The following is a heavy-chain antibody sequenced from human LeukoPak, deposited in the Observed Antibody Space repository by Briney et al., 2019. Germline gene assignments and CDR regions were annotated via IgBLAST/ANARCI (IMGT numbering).Heavy chain of an antibody. V-gene: IGHV4-59*01. Sequence: SETLSLTCTVSGGSISSYYWSWIRQPPGKGLEWIGYIYYSGSTNYNPSLKSRVTISVDTSKNQFSLKLSSVTAADTAVYYCTSLRGSSGWFDYWGRGTLVTVSS. CDR1: GGSISSYY. CDR2: IYYSGST. J-gene: IGHJ4*02. D-gene: IGHD6-19*01. CDR3: TSLRGSSGWFDY.